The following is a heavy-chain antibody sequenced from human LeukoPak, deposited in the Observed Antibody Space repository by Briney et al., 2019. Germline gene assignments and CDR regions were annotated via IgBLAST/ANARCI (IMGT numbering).Heavy chain of an antibody. CDR1: GYTLTELP. J-gene: IGHJ6*03. V-gene: IGHV1-24*01. Sequence: ASVKVSCKVSGYTLTELPMHWVRQAPGKGLEWMGGFDPEDGETIYAQKFQGRVTMTEDTSTDTAYMELSSLTSDDTAVYYCAREIDGSGSYYLYYYYMDVWGKGTTVTISS. CDR3: AREIDGSGSYYLYYYYMDV. CDR2: FDPEDGET. D-gene: IGHD3-10*01.